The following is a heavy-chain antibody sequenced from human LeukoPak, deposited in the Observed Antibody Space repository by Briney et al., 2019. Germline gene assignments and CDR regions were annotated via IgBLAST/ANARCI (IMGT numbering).Heavy chain of an antibody. V-gene: IGHV4-59*01. D-gene: IGHD6-19*01. Sequence: SETLSLTCTVSGGSISSYYWSWIRQPPGKGLEWIGYIYYSGSTNYNPSLKSRVTISVDTSKNEFSLKLSSVTDADTAVYFCARGPNRYSSGRYYFDYWGQGTLVTVSS. CDR1: GGSISSYY. CDR2: IYYSGST. CDR3: ARGPNRYSSGRYYFDY. J-gene: IGHJ4*02.